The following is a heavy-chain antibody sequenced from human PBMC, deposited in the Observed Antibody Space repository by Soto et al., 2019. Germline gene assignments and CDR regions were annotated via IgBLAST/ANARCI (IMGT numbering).Heavy chain of an antibody. CDR1: GYSFTGYY. CDR2: IIPHSGET. Sequence: GASVKVSCKASGYSFTGYYMHWVRQAPGQGLEWMGWIIPHSGETNYAQKFQARVTLTRDTSISTAYMQLSGLTSDDTAVYYCARHDYYDSSGYYPNWGQGTLVTVSS. J-gene: IGHJ4*02. V-gene: IGHV1-2*02. CDR3: ARHDYYDSSGYYPN. D-gene: IGHD3-22*01.